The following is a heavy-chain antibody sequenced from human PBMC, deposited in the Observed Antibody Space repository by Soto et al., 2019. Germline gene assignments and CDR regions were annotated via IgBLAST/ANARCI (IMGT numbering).Heavy chain of an antibody. CDR2: ISLNSGSI. CDR3: AKGWELHTRDLYYFDD. CDR1: GFTSVDYS. V-gene: IGHV3-9*02. D-gene: IGHD1-26*01. Sequence: QPXGCRRLTSSVSGFTSVDYSMHWVRQAPGKGLEWVSGISLNSGSIGYADSVKGRFTISRDNAKNSLYLQMNSLRAEHTALYYCAKGWELHTRDLYYFDDWGQGTLVTVSS. J-gene: IGHJ4*02.